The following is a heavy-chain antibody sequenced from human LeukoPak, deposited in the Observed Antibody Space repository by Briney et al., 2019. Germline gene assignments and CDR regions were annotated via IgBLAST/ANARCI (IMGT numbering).Heavy chain of an antibody. CDR2: INPNSGST. J-gene: IGHJ4*02. V-gene: IGHV1-2*02. CDR3: ARNRYRYSSSFYYFDY. CDR1: GYTFTGYY. D-gene: IGHD6-6*01. Sequence: ASVKVSCEASGYTFTGYYMHWVRQAPGQGLGWMGWINPNSGSTNYAQKFQGRVTMTRDTSISTAYMELSRLRSDDTAVYYCARNRYRYSSSFYYFDYWGQGTLVTVSS.